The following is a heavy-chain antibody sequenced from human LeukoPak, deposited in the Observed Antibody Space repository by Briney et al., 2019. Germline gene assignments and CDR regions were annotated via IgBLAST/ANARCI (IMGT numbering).Heavy chain of an antibody. CDR1: GFTFSSYG. Sequence: GGTLRLSCAASGFTFSSYGMSWVRQAPGKGLEWVSAISGSGGSTYCADSVKGRFTISRDNSKNTLYLQMNSLRAEDTAVYYCCSYYYDSSGYLDAFDIWGQGTMVTVSS. CDR3: CSYYYDSSGYLDAFDI. J-gene: IGHJ3*02. D-gene: IGHD3-22*01. V-gene: IGHV3-23*01. CDR2: ISGSGGST.